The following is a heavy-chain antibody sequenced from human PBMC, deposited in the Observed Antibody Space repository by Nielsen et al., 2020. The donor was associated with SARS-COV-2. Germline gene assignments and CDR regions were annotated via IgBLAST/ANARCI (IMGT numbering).Heavy chain of an antibody. Sequence: GESLKISCAASGFTFSSYEMNWVRQAPGKGLEWVSYISSSGSTIYYADSVKGRFTISRDNAKNSLYLQMNSLRAEDTAVYYCARGELGIAVAGTDYWGQGTLVTVSS. CDR1: GFTFSSYE. CDR3: ARGELGIAVAGTDY. D-gene: IGHD6-19*01. CDR2: ISSSGSTI. J-gene: IGHJ4*02. V-gene: IGHV3-48*03.